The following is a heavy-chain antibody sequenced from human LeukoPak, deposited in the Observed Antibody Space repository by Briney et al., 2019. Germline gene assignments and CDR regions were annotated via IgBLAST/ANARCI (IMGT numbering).Heavy chain of an antibody. CDR1: GFTFSNYA. V-gene: IGHV3-23*01. D-gene: IGHD5-18*01. CDR3: AKRIQSALAMGY. J-gene: IGHJ4*02. CDR2: INGSGGST. Sequence: QPGGSLRLSCAASGFTFSNYALTWVRQAPGKGLEWVSDINGSGGSTYYADSVKGRFTISRDNSKNTMYLQVNSLRAEDTAVYYCAKRIQSALAMGYWGQGTLVTVSS.